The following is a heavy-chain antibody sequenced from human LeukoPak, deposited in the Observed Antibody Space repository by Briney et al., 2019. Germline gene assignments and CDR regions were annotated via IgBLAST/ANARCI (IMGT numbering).Heavy chain of an antibody. D-gene: IGHD5-12*01. CDR3: TKSRISFSGQADH. V-gene: IGHV3-23*01. CDR1: GFTFSSYA. Sequence: GGSLRLSCAASGFTFSSYAMSWVRQAPGKGLEWVSAISGSGGSTYYADSVKGRFTISRDNSKNTLYLQMNSLRAEDTAVYYCTKSRISFSGQADHRGQGTLVTVSS. J-gene: IGHJ4*02. CDR2: ISGSGGST.